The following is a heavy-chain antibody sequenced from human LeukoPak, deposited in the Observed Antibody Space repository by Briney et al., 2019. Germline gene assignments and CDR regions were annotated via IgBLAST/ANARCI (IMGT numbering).Heavy chain of an antibody. D-gene: IGHD2/OR15-2a*01. CDR1: GFTFSSYW. CDR2: IKQDGSEK. V-gene: IGHV3-7*01. Sequence: SGGSLRLSCAASGFTFSSYWMSWVRQAPGKGLEWVANIKQDGSEKYYVDSVKGRFTISRDNAKNSLYLQMNSLRAEDTAVYYCARVPVRDYYYMDVWGKGTTVTVSS. CDR3: ARVPVRDYYYMDV. J-gene: IGHJ6*03.